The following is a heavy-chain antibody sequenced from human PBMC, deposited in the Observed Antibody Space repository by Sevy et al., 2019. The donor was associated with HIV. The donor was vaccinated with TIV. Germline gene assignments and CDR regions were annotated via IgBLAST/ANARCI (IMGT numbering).Heavy chain of an antibody. CDR2: ISGTSTYI. D-gene: IGHD2-2*01. Sequence: GGSLRLSCAASGFTFTNYAVNWVHQAPGKGLEWVSSISGTSTYIYYADSLKGRFTISRDNAKNSLYLQMNSLRAEDTAVYYCARERCIGTSCYVLDYWGRGTLVTVSS. CDR1: GFTFTNYA. CDR3: ARERCIGTSCYVLDY. V-gene: IGHV3-21*01. J-gene: IGHJ4*02.